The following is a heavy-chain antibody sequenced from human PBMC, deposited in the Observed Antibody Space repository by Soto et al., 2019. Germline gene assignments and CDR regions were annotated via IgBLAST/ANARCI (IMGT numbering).Heavy chain of an antibody. J-gene: IGHJ6*02. V-gene: IGHV3-23*01. CDR1: GFTFSTYA. CDR2: ISGSGGSI. Sequence: EVQLLESGGGLVQPGGSLRLSCAASGFTFSTYAMNWVRQAPGNGLDWVSAISGSGGSIHYADSVKGRFTISRDNSKNTLYLQMSSLRDEDTAVYHCVKGYWKGDVWGQGTTVTVSS. CDR3: VKGYWKGDV. D-gene: IGHD1-1*01.